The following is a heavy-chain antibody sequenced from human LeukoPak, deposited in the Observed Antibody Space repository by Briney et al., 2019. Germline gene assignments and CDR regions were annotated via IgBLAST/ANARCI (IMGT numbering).Heavy chain of an antibody. D-gene: IGHD3-22*01. CDR3: ARGGTYYYDSSGYLRSYYYYMDV. Sequence: GGSLRLSCAASGFTFNDYGMSWVRQAAGKGLEWVSGLNWNGGSTGYADSVKGRFTISRDDAKNSLYLQINSLRAEDTALYYCARGGTYYYDSSGYLRSYYYYMDVWGKGTTVTVSS. CDR1: GFTFNDYG. J-gene: IGHJ6*03. CDR2: LNWNGGST. V-gene: IGHV3-20*04.